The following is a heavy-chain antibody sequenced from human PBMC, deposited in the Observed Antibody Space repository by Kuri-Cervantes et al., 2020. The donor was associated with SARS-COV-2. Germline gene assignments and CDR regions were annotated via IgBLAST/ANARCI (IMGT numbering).Heavy chain of an antibody. CDR3: ARSSGQIFYYYGMDV. J-gene: IGHJ6*02. Sequence: GESLKIPCAASGFTFSSYGMHWVRQAPGKGLEWVAVIWYDGSNRYYADSVKGRFTISRDNSKNTLYLQMNSLRAEDTAVYYCARSSGQIFYYYGMDVWGQGTTVTVSS. CDR1: GFTFSSYG. CDR2: IWYDGSNR. V-gene: IGHV3-33*08. D-gene: IGHD2-15*01.